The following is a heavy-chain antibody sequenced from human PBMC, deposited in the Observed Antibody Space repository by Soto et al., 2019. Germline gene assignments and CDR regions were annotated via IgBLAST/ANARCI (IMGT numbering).Heavy chain of an antibody. D-gene: IGHD6-19*01. J-gene: IGHJ4*02. CDR1: GFTFSDYA. CDR3: ATGGRHWLFTSDFNY. V-gene: IGHV3-30*03. CDR2: VSHDGRNT. Sequence: VQLVESGGGVVQPGRSLRLSCAASGFTFSDYAMHWVRQAPGKGLEWVAVVSHDGRNTHYADSVKGRFTISRDSSKNTVSLEMTSLRAEDTAVYYCATGGRHWLFTSDFNYWGQGALVTVSS.